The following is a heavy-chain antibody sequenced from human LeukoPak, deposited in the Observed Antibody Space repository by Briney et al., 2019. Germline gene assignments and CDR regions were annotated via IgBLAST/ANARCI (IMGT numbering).Heavy chain of an antibody. CDR2: ISGSGGST. J-gene: IGHJ4*02. Sequence: GGSLRLSCAASGFTFSSYAMSWVRQAPGKGLERVSAISGSGGSTYYADSVKGRFTISRDNSKNTVYLQMNSLRDEDTAMYYCARHRGFPTTAKKLIDHWGQGTLVTVSS. CDR3: ARHRGFPTTAKKLIDH. V-gene: IGHV3-23*01. CDR1: GFTFSSYA. D-gene: IGHD1-1*01.